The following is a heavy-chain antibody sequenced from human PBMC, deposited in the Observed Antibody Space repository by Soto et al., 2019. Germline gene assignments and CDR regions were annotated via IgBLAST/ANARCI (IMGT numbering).Heavy chain of an antibody. CDR2: IYYSGST. CDR3: ARRHYYDSSGYYLSWFDP. CDR1: GGSISSGGYY. V-gene: IGHV4-31*03. D-gene: IGHD3-22*01. Sequence: TLSLTCTVSGGSISSGGYYWSWIRQHPGKCLEWIGYIYYSGSTYYNPSLKSRVTISVDTSKNQFSLKLSSVTAADTAVYYCARRHYYDSSGYYLSWFDPWGQGTLVTVSS. J-gene: IGHJ5*02.